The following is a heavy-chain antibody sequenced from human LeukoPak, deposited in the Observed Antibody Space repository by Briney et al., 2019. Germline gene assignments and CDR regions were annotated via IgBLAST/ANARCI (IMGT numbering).Heavy chain of an antibody. V-gene: IGHV4-59*01. CDR3: ARGAYGDYSLDY. D-gene: IGHD4-17*01. Sequence: SETLSLTCTVSGGSISSYYWSWIRQPSGKGLEWIGYIYYSGSTNYNPSLKSRVTISVDTSKNQFSLKLSSVTAADTAVYYCARGAYGDYSLDYWGQGTLVTVSS. CDR1: GGSISSYY. CDR2: IYYSGST. J-gene: IGHJ4*02.